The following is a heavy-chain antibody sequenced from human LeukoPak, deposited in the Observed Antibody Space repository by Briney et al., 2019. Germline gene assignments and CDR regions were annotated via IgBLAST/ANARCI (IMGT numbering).Heavy chain of an antibody. Sequence: AGGSLRLSCAASGFAFSSYWMNWVRQAPGKGREWVANIKQDGSEKYYVDSGKGRFTISRDNAKNSLYLQMNSLRAEDTAVYYCARLDNWNYFNYWGQGTLVTVSS. CDR1: GFAFSSYW. D-gene: IGHD1-20*01. V-gene: IGHV3-7*01. J-gene: IGHJ4*02. CDR2: IKQDGSEK. CDR3: ARLDNWNYFNY.